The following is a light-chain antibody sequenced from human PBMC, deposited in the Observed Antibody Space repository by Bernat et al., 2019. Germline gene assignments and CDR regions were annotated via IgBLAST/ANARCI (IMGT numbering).Light chain of an antibody. CDR3: SAWDSSLSAPG. V-gene: IGLV10-54*01. Sequence: QAGLTQSPSVSKGLRQTATLTCTGNSNNVGNQGAAWLQQHQGHPPKLLSYRNNNRPSGISERLSASRSGNTASLTITGLQPEDEADYYCSAWDSSLSAPGFGGGTKLTVL. J-gene: IGLJ3*02. CDR1: SNNVGNQG. CDR2: RNN.